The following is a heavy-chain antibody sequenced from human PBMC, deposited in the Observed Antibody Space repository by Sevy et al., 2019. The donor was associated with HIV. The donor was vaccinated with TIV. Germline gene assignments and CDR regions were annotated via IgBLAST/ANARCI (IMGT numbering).Heavy chain of an antibody. CDR1: GFSFSSYG. J-gene: IGHJ4*02. V-gene: IGHV3-30*02. Sequence: GGSLRLSCAAPGFSFSSYGMRWVRQAPGKGLEWMSYIQYDGSNKDYADSVKGRFTISRDNSKNTLYLQMNSLRVEDTAVFYCVKEGGGEGGDHWGQGTLVTVSS. CDR3: VKEGGGEGGDH. D-gene: IGHD2-21*01. CDR2: IQYDGSNK.